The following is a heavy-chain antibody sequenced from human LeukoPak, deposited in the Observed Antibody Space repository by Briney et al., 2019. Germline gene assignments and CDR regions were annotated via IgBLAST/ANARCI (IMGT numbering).Heavy chain of an antibody. CDR2: INPEGAST. CDR3: VRGTAITAGIEF. V-gene: IGHV3-74*01. CDR1: GFAFSTYW. D-gene: IGHD6-19*01. Sequence: PGGSLRLSCTASGFAFSTYWMFWVRHAPGKGLVWVSQINPEGASTTYGDPAKGRFTASRDNAKNALHLQMNSLRVDDTAVYYCVRGTAITAGIEFWGQGTLVTVSS. J-gene: IGHJ4*02.